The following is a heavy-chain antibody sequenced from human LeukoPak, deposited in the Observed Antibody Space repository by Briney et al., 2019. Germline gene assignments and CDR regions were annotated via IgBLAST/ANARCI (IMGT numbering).Heavy chain of an antibody. CDR3: AKERVVVVAALDY. CDR2: ISYDGSNK. J-gene: IGHJ4*02. CDR1: GFTFSSYG. Sequence: GRSLRLSCAASGFTFSSYGMHWVRQAPGKGLEWVAVISYDGSNKYYADSVKGRFTISRDNSKDTLYLQMNSLRAEDTAVYYCAKERVVVVAALDYWGQGTLVTVSS. D-gene: IGHD2-15*01. V-gene: IGHV3-30*18.